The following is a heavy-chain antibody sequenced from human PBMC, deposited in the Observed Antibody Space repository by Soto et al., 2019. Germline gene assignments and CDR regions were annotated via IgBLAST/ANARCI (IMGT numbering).Heavy chain of an antibody. CDR2: IKSKTDGGTT. Sequence: EVQLVESGGGLVKPGGSLRLSCAASGFTFSNAWINWVRQAPGKGLEWVGRIKSKTDGGTTDYAAPVKGRFAISRDDSKNXVXLEXXXXXXXXXXXXXXTTDSYITMIVVRFDYWGHGTLVTVSS. CDR3: TTDSYITMIVVRFDY. D-gene: IGHD3-22*01. V-gene: IGHV3-15*07. J-gene: IGHJ4*01. CDR1: GFTFSNAW.